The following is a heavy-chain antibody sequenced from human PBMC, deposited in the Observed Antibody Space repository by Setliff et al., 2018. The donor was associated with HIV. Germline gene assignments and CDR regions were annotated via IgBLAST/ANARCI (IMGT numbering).Heavy chain of an antibody. V-gene: IGHV3-73*01. CDR3: TRQDNWNAIDS. D-gene: IGHD1-1*01. J-gene: IGHJ4*02. CDR1: GFTFSSHA. CDR2: IRSKADYYAT. Sequence: GGSLRLSCAASGFTFSSHAMHWVRQAPGKGLEYVSSIRSKADYYATVYAASVKGRFTISREDSKNMAYLQMNSLKTEDTAVYYCTRQDNWNAIDSWGQGTLVTVSS.